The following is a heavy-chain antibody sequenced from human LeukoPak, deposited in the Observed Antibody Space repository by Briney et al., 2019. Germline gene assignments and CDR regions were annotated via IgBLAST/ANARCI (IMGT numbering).Heavy chain of an antibody. D-gene: IGHD3-10*01. CDR3: ARGSRYYGSGSWFDP. Sequence: SETLSLTCTVSGGSISSYYWSWIRQPAGKGLDWIGRIYTSGSTNYNASLKSRVTISVDTSKNQFSLKLSSVTAADTAVYYCARGSRYYGSGSWFDPWGQGTLVTVSS. CDR1: GGSISSYY. CDR2: IYTSGST. V-gene: IGHV4-4*07. J-gene: IGHJ5*02.